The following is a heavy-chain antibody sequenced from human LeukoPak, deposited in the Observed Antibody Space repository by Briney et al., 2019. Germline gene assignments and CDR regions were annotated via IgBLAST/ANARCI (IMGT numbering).Heavy chain of an antibody. V-gene: IGHV1-8*03. J-gene: IGHJ6*03. D-gene: IGHD1-26*01. CDR1: GYTFTSFD. Sequence: EASVKVSCKASGYTFTSFDINWVRQATGQGLEWMGWMNPNSGNTGYAQKFQGRVTITRNTSINTAYMELSSLRSEDTAVYYCARGYRWELVGYHYYHMDLWGKGTTVTVSS. CDR2: MNPNSGNT. CDR3: ARGYRWELVGYHYYHMDL.